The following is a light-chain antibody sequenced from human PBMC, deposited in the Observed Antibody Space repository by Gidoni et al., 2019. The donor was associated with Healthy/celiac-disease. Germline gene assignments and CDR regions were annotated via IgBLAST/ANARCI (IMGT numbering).Light chain of an antibody. J-gene: IGKJ4*01. Sequence: DIVLTQSPLSLLVTPGEPASISCRSSQSPRHSNGYNYLDWYLQKPGQSPQLLIYLGSNRASGVPDRFSGSGSGTDFTLKISRVEAEDVGVYYCMQALQTPLTFGGGTKVEIK. CDR3: MQALQTPLT. V-gene: IGKV2-28*01. CDR2: LGS. CDR1: QSPRHSNGYNY.